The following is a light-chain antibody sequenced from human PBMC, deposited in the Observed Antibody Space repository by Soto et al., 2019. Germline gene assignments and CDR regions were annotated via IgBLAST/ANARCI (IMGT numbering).Light chain of an antibody. CDR3: QQYNSYPYT. Sequence: DIQMTQSPSTLSASVGDRVTITCRASQSISAWLAWYQQKPGKAPTLLIYDASSIESGVPSRFSGSGSGTAFTLTISSLQPDDFATDYCQQYNSYPYTFGQGTKLESK. CDR2: DAS. J-gene: IGKJ2*01. V-gene: IGKV1-5*01. CDR1: QSISAW.